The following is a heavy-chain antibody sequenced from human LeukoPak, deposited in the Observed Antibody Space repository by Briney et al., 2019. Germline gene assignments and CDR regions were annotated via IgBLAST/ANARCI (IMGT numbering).Heavy chain of an antibody. Sequence: KPGGSLRLSSEASGVIFNNYWMSWVCQAPGKGLEWVSPISSSISYIYDADSVKGRFTISRDNAKNSLYLQMNSLRAEDTAVYYCARDHDYGDYKTDYWGQGTLVTVSS. CDR1: GVIFNNYW. CDR2: ISSSISYI. D-gene: IGHD4-17*01. V-gene: IGHV3-21*01. J-gene: IGHJ4*02. CDR3: ARDHDYGDYKTDY.